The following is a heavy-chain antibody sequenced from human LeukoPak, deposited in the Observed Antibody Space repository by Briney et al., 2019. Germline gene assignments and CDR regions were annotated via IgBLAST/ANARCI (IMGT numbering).Heavy chain of an antibody. J-gene: IGHJ1*01. CDR3: ARARPGAIDDSSSPIYFQH. CDR1: GGTFSSYA. V-gene: IGHV1-69*13. D-gene: IGHD3-22*01. Sequence: ASVKVSCKASGGTFSSYANSWVRQAPGQGLEWMEGIIPIFGTANYAQKFQGRVTITADESTSTAYMELSSLRSEDTAVYYCARARPGAIDDSSSPIYFQHWGQGTLVTVSS. CDR2: IIPIFGTA.